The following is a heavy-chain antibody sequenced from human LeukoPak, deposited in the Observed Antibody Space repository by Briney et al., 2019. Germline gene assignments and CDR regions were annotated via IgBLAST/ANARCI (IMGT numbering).Heavy chain of an antibody. J-gene: IGHJ4*02. Sequence: GGSLRLSCAASGFTVSSNYMTWVRQAPGKGLEWVSVIDSGGSTYYADSVKGRFTISRDNSKNTLYLQMNSLRAEDTAVYYCARDLSRGYNFFDYWGQGTLVTVSS. V-gene: IGHV3-66*01. CDR3: ARDLSRGYNFFDY. D-gene: IGHD5-24*01. CDR2: IDSGGST. CDR1: GFTVSSNY.